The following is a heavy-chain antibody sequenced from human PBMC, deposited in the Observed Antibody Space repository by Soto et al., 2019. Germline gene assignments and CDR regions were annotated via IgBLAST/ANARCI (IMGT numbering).Heavy chain of an antibody. Sequence: PSETLSLTCAVYGGSFSGYYWSWIRQPPGKGLEWIGEINHSGSTNYNPSLKSRVTISVDTSKNQFSLKLSSVTAADTAVYYCARGGRYYDRSGYYAWRYFDYWSQGTLVTISS. D-gene: IGHD3-22*01. J-gene: IGHJ4*02. V-gene: IGHV4-34*01. CDR2: INHSGST. CDR1: GGSFSGYY. CDR3: ARGGRYYDRSGYYAWRYFDY.